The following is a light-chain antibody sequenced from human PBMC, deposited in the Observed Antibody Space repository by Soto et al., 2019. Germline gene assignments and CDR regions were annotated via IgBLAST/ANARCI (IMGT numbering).Light chain of an antibody. CDR1: QSISTW. Sequence: DIQMTQSPSTLSASVGDRVTITCRASQSISTWLAWYQQKPGKAPKVLIYKASSLESGVPSRFSGSGSGTEFTITISSLQPDDFATYYGQQYKSYSRTFGQGTKVEIK. J-gene: IGKJ1*01. CDR3: QQYKSYSRT. CDR2: KAS. V-gene: IGKV1-5*03.